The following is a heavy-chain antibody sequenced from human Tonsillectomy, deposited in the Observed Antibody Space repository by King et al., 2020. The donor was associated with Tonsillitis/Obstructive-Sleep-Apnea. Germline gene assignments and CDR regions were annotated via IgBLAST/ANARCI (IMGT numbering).Heavy chain of an antibody. V-gene: IGHV2-5*02. CDR2: IYWDDDK. Sequence: TLKESGPTLVKPTQTLTLTCTFSGFSLSTSGVGVGWIRQPPGKALEWLALIYWDDDKRYSPSLQSRLTITKDTSKNQVVLIMTNMDPVDTGTYFCSHLNTIVGLKYWGQGTLVTVSS. J-gene: IGHJ4*02. CDR3: SHLNTIVGLKY. CDR1: GFSLSTSGVG. D-gene: IGHD2-21*01.